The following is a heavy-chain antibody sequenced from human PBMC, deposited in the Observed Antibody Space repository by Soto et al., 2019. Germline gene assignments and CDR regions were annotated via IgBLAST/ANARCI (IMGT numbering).Heavy chain of an antibody. Sequence: PGGSLRLSCAASGFTFSTYAMTWVRQALGKGLEWVSTISGSGGSTYYADSVKGRFTISRDNSKNTLYLQMNSPRAEDTAVYYCAKGKSDFDYWGQGTLVTVSS. V-gene: IGHV3-23*01. J-gene: IGHJ4*02. CDR1: GFTFSTYA. D-gene: IGHD3-3*01. CDR3: AKGKSDFDY. CDR2: ISGSGGST.